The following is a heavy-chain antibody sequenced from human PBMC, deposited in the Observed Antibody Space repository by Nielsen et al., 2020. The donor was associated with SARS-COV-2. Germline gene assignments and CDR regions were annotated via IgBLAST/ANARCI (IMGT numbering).Heavy chain of an antibody. D-gene: IGHD2-15*01. V-gene: IGHV4-31*03. CDR2: TSYDGNT. J-gene: IGHJ5*02. CDR1: GDSITSGGSH. CDR3: ARGAAWFDP. Sequence: SETLSLTCTVSGDSITSGGSHWSWIRHHPSRGLEWLGFTSYDGNTYSNPSLESRLIISVDTSENQFSLRLNSVTAADTAIYFCARGAAWFDPWGQGTRVTVPS.